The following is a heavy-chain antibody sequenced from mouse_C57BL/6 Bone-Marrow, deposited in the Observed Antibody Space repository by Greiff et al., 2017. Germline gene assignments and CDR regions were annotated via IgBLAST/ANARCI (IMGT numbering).Heavy chain of an antibody. Sequence: EVQGVESGGGLVQSGRSLRLSCATSGFTFSDFYMEWVRQAPGKGLEWIAASRNKANDYTTEYSASVKGRFIVSRDTSQSILYLQMNALRAEDTAMYYCARDAGYGSSYRWYFDVWGTGTTVTVSS. CDR3: ARDAGYGSSYRWYFDV. J-gene: IGHJ1*03. V-gene: IGHV7-1*01. CDR2: SRNKANDYTT. CDR1: GFTFSDFY. D-gene: IGHD1-1*01.